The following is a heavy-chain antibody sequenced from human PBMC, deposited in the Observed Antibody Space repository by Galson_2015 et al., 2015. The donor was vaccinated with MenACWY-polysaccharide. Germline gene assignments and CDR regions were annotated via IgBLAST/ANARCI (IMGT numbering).Heavy chain of an antibody. J-gene: IGHJ2*01. Sequence: SETLSLTCTVSGGSISSYYWNWIQQPPGKGLEWVGYINYSGSTNHNPSLKSRVTMSVDTSKNQFSLNLTSVTDADTAVYYCARAIAVAGQRRDFDLWGRGTLVTVSS. CDR1: GGSISSYY. V-gene: IGHV4-59*01. CDR3: ARAIAVAGQRRDFDL. CDR2: INYSGST. D-gene: IGHD6-19*01.